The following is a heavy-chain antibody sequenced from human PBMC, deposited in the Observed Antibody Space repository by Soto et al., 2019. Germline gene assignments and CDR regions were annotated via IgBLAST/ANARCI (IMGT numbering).Heavy chain of an antibody. CDR2: ISSSSSTI. Sequence: PGGSLRLSCAASGFTFSSYSMNWVRQAPGKGLEWVSYISSSSSTIYYADSVKGRFTISRDNAKNSLYLQMNSLRAEDTAVYYCARTHVVAATHDAFDIWGQGTMVTVSS. CDR1: GFTFSSYS. V-gene: IGHV3-48*01. D-gene: IGHD2-15*01. J-gene: IGHJ3*02. CDR3: ARTHVVAATHDAFDI.